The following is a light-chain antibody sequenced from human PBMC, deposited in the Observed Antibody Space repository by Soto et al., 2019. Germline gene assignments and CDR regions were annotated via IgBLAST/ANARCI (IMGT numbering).Light chain of an antibody. CDR1: SSNIGRNY. J-gene: IGLJ7*01. CDR2: RNN. CDR3: AACDDSFAV. V-gene: IGLV1-47*01. Sequence: QSVLTQPPSASGTPGQRVTISCSGSSSNIGRNYVYWYQQLPGTAPKLLLYRNNQRPSGVPDRVSGSKSGTSASMAISGLRSADEADYYCAACDDSFAVFGGGTQLTVL.